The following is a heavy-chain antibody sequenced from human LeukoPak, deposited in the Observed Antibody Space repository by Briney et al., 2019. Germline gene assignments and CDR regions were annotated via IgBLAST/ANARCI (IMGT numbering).Heavy chain of an antibody. CDR1: GFTINNDW. CDR2: IRSKTDGGTI. J-gene: IGHJ4*02. V-gene: IGHV3-15*01. D-gene: IGHD6-19*01. Sequence: GGSLRLSCVASGFTINNDWMSWVRQAPGKGLEWVGRIRSKTDGGTIDYAAPVKGRFTISRDDSKNTLYLQMNTLKTNDTAVYYCTTGTEQQWLSLDYWGQGTLVTVSS. CDR3: TTGTEQQWLSLDY.